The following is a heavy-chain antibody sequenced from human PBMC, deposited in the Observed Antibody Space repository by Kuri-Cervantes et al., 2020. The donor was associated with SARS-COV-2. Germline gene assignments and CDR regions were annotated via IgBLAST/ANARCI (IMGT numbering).Heavy chain of an antibody. CDR3: ARDVPFDY. Sequence: GGSLRLSCAASGFTFSSYAMHWVRQAPGKGLEWVAVISYDGSNKYYADSVKGRFTISRDNSKNTLYLQMNSLRAEDTAVYYCARDVPFDYWGQGTLVTGSS. CDR1: GFTFSSYA. V-gene: IGHV3-30*07. J-gene: IGHJ4*02. CDR2: ISYDGSNK.